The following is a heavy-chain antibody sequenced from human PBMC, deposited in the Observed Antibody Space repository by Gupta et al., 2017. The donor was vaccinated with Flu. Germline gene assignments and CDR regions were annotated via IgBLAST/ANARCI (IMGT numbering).Heavy chain of an antibody. Sequence: EVQLVESGRNLVQPGGSLRLSCAASGFPFSIYEMNWVRQTPGKGLEWVSYISSDGNTKYYADSVKGRFTISRDNAKNSLNLQMNSLRAEDTAVYYCARREVGYNSYYLDYWGQGILVTPSS. J-gene: IGHJ4*02. CDR2: ISSDGNTK. V-gene: IGHV3-48*03. CDR3: ARREVGYNSYYLDY. CDR1: GFPFSIYE. D-gene: IGHD3-10*01.